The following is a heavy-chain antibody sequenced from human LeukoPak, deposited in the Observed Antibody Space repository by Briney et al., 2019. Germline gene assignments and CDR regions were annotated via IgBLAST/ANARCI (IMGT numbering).Heavy chain of an antibody. CDR2: IKQDGSEK. Sequence: GGSLRLYCAASGFTFSRYWMTWVRQAPGKGLEWVSHIKQDGSEKYYADSVKGRFTISRDNAKNSLYLQMNSLRAEDTAVYYCATPLDYYDSSGYHQGGDWGQGTLVTVSS. D-gene: IGHD3-22*01. J-gene: IGHJ4*02. CDR3: ATPLDYYDSSGYHQGGD. V-gene: IGHV3-7*03. CDR1: GFTFSRYW.